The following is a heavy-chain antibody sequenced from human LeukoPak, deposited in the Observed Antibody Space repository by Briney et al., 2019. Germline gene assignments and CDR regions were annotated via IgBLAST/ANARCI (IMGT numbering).Heavy chain of an antibody. V-gene: IGHV1-18*01. CDR3: ARVCTIFGVVTIMPLRYYGMDV. D-gene: IGHD3-3*01. CDR2: ISAYNGNT. Sequence: ASVKVSCKASGHTFTSYGISWVRQAPGQGLEWMGWISAYNGNTNYAQKLQGRVTMTTDTSTSTAYMELRSLRSDDTAVYYCARVCTIFGVVTIMPLRYYGMDVWGQGTTVTVSS. CDR1: GHTFTSYG. J-gene: IGHJ6*02.